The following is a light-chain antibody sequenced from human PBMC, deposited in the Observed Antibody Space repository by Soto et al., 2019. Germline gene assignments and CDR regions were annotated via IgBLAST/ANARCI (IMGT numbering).Light chain of an antibody. CDR3: QQYNNWPIT. CDR1: QSVSSN. Sequence: EILMTQSPATLSVSPGERATLSCRASQSVSSNLAWYQQKPGQAPRLLIYDAYTRATGIQARFSGSGSGTEFTLTIRSLQSEDFAVYYCQQYNNWPITFGQGTRLEIK. CDR2: DAY. V-gene: IGKV3-15*01. J-gene: IGKJ5*01.